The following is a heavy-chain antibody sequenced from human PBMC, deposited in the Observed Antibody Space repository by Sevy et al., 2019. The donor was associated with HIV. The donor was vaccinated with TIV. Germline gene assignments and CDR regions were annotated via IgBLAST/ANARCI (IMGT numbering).Heavy chain of an antibody. CDR3: ARDRWSSTFFDS. V-gene: IGHV3-11*01. J-gene: IGHJ4*02. CDR1: GFTFSDYY. D-gene: IGHD6-13*01. CDR2: ISSSGSTM. Sequence: GGSLRLSCAASGFTFSDYYMSWIRQAPGKGLEWVSYISSSGSTMYYEDSVKGRFIISRDNAKNSLHLQMNSLRAEDTAVYYCARDRWSSTFFDSWGQGTLVTVSS.